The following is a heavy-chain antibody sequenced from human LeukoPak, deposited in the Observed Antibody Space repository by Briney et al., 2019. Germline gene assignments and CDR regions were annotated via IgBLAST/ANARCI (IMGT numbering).Heavy chain of an antibody. Sequence: ASVKVSCKASGYTFTGSYMHWVRQAPGQGLEWMGWINPNSGGTNYAQKFQGRVTMARDTSISTAYMELSRLQSDDTAVYYCARDGGGCTFDYWGQGTLATVSS. CDR2: INPNSGGT. V-gene: IGHV1-2*02. J-gene: IGHJ4*02. CDR1: GYTFTGSY. CDR3: ARDGGGCTFDY. D-gene: IGHD3-16*01.